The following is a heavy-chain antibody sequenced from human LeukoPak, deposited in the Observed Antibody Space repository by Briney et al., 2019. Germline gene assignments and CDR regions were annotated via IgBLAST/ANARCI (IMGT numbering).Heavy chain of an antibody. J-gene: IGHJ6*03. CDR2: IYHSGST. CDR3: ARADYSSTWSHDYYYMDV. CDR1: GYSISSGYY. D-gene: IGHD6-13*01. Sequence: SETLSLTYTGSGYSISSGYYWGWIRQPPGKGLEWLGSIYHSGSTYYNPSLKSRVTISVDTSKNQFSLKLSSVTAADTAVYYCARADYSSTWSHDYYYMDVWGKGTTATVSS. V-gene: IGHV4-38-2*02.